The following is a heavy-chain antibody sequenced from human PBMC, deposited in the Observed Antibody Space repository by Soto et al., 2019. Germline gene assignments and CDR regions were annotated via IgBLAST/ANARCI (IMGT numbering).Heavy chain of an antibody. V-gene: IGHV4-31*03. J-gene: IGHJ5*02. CDR1: GYSITAGGYY. Sequence: LQESGPGLVKPSQTLSLTCFVSGYSITAGGYYWSWIRHHPRKGLEWIGSFYSSGSIIYNTSLRSRVSISGDTSSNQFSMSLTSVTAADTARYYCARMYSSGSGWFHPWGQGTLVTVSS. CDR2: FYSSGSI. CDR3: ARMYSSGSGWFHP. D-gene: IGHD6-19*01.